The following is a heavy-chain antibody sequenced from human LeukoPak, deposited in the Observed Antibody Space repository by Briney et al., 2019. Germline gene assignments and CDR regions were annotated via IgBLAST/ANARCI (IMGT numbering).Heavy chain of an antibody. CDR3: AKGVWGRLYNPDYNWFDP. Sequence: PGGSLRLSCAASGFTFSSYAMSWVRQAPGKGLEWVSAISGSGGSTYYADSVKGRFTISRDNSKNTLYLQMNSLRAEDTAVYYCAKGVWGRLYNPDYNWFDPWGQGTLVTVSS. CDR2: ISGSGGST. D-gene: IGHD3-16*01. V-gene: IGHV3-23*01. J-gene: IGHJ5*02. CDR1: GFTFSSYA.